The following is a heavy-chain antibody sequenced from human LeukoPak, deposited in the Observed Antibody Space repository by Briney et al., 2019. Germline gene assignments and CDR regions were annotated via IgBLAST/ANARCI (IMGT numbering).Heavy chain of an antibody. CDR3: ARDARETVMLTADY. J-gene: IGHJ4*02. D-gene: IGHD3-16*01. CDR1: GFTFSNYG. V-gene: IGHV3-33*01. CDR2: IWYDGSDK. Sequence: PGRSLRLSCAASGFTFSNYGMHWVRQAPGKGLEWVAVIWYDGSDKYYADSVKGRFIITRDNSKNTVYLQMNSLRGEDTALYYCARDARETVMLTADYWGRGTQGTVSS.